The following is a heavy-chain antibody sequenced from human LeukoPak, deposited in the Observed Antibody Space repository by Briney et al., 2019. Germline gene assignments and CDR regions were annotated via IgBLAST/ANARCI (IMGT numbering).Heavy chain of an antibody. CDR1: GGTFSSYA. CDR3: ASHSPPDENMGYGDAGY. CDR2: IIPIFGTA. Sequence: AASVKVSCKASGGTFSSYAISWVRQAPGQGLEWMGGIIPIFGTANYAQKFQGRVTITADEPTSTAYMELSSLRSEDTAVYYCASHSPPDENMGYGDAGYWGQGTLVTVSS. D-gene: IGHD4-17*01. V-gene: IGHV1-69*13. J-gene: IGHJ4*02.